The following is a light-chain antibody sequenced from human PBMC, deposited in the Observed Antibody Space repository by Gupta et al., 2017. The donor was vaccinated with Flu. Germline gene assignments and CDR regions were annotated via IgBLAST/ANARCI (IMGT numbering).Light chain of an antibody. CDR1: SGSVSSIHF. J-gene: IGLJ2*01. CDR3: LLRIGEGTVL. CDR2: NAQ. Sequence: VPHEPSLSLSPGGTVPLTCGSSSGSVSSIHFPSWYQQTPGQPPRTLRENAQARSSGVPDRSAGDSLCSNAVINPTREQVDDDCYYVCLLRIGEGTVLFGGGTKLTVL. V-gene: IGLV8-61*01.